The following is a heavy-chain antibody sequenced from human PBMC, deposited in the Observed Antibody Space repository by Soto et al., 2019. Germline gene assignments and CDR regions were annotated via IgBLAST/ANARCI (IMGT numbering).Heavy chain of an antibody. D-gene: IGHD1-1*01. V-gene: IGHV3-74*01. CDR2: ISSDGSST. CDR3: ARGGRDWNDFDY. CDR1: GFTFRSYW. J-gene: IGHJ4*02. Sequence: EVRLVESGGGLVQPGGSLRLSCAASGFTFRSYWKHWVRQTPGKGLVWVSRISSDGSSTIYADSVKGRFTISRDNAENTLYLQMNSLRAEDTALYFCARGGRDWNDFDYWGQGTLVTVSS.